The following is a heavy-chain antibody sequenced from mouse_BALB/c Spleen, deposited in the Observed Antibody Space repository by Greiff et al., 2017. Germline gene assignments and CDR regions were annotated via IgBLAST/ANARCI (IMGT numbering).Heavy chain of an antibody. V-gene: IGHV1-14*01. J-gene: IGHJ4*01. D-gene: IGHD2-10*02. Sequence: EVQLQQSGPELVKPGASVKMSCKASGYTFTSYVMHWVKQKPGQGLEWIGYINPYNDGTKYNEKFKGKATLTSDKSSSTAYMELSSLTSEDSAVYYCARSRGYGNYYAMDYWGQGTSVTVSS. CDR3: ARSRGYGNYYAMDY. CDR2: INPYNDGT. CDR1: GYTFTSYV.